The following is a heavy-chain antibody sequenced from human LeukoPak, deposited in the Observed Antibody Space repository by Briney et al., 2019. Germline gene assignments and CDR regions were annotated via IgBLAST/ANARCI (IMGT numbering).Heavy chain of an antibody. Sequence: PSETLSLTCAVYGGSFSGYYWSWIRQPPGKGLEWIGEINHSGSTNYNPSLKSRVTISVDTSKNQFSLKPSSVTAADTAVYYCARVLKLGYCSGGSCYGRYYYYYYMDVWGKGTTVTVSS. V-gene: IGHV4-34*01. D-gene: IGHD2-15*01. CDR3: ARVLKLGYCSGGSCYGRYYYYYYMDV. CDR1: GGSFSGYY. CDR2: INHSGST. J-gene: IGHJ6*03.